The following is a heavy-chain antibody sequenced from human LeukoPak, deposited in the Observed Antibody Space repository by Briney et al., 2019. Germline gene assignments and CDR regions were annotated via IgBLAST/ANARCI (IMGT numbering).Heavy chain of an antibody. CDR3: ARQRVGATPIDY. D-gene: IGHD1-26*01. J-gene: IGHJ4*02. CDR2: IIPIFGTA. CDR1: GGTFSSYA. Sequence: SVRVSCKASGGTFSSYAISWVRQAPGQGLEWMGRIIPIFGTANYAQKSQGRVTITTDESTSTAYMGLSSLRSEDTAVYYCARQRVGATPIDYWGQGTLVTVSS. V-gene: IGHV1-69*05.